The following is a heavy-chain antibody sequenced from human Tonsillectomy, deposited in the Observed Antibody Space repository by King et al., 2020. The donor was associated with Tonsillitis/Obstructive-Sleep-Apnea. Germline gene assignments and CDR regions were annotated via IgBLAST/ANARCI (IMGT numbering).Heavy chain of an antibody. CDR3: AHGAVAGHGVDAFDI. CDR1: GFSLSTSGVG. CDR2: IYWDDYK. J-gene: IGHJ3*02. Sequence: TLKESGPTLVKPTQTLTLTCTFSGFSLSTSGVGVGWIRQPPGKALEWLALIYWDDYKRYSPSLKSRLTITKDTSKNQVVLTMTNMDPVDTATYYCAHGAVAGHGVDAFDIWGQGTMVTVSS. V-gene: IGHV2-5*02. D-gene: IGHD6-19*01.